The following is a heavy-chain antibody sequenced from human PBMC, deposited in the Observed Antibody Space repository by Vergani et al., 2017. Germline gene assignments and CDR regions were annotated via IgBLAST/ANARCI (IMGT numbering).Heavy chain of an antibody. V-gene: IGHV4-34*01. CDR2: INHSGTT. Sequence: QVQLQQWGAGLLKPSETLSLTCAVYGESLSSYYWNWIRQPPGKGLEWIGEINHSGTTNYNPSLKSRVTISVDTSKKQFSVNLNSLTAADTAVYYCANRYSVAAFDIWGQGTMVTVSS. D-gene: IGHD2-15*01. CDR3: ANRYSVAAFDI. J-gene: IGHJ3*02. CDR1: GESLSSYY.